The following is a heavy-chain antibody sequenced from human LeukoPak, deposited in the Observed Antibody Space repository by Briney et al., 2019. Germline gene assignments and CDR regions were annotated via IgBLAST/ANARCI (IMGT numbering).Heavy chain of an antibody. Sequence: GGSLRLSCAASGFTLSSYWMSWVRQAPGMGLEWVANINEDGSKKFYVDSVKGRFTISRDNAKNSLYLQMNSLRAEDTAVYYCAKDAPYDFWSGYPYYFDYWGQGTLVTVSS. CDR1: GFTLSSYW. J-gene: IGHJ4*02. D-gene: IGHD3-3*01. CDR3: AKDAPYDFWSGYPYYFDY. V-gene: IGHV3-7*03. CDR2: INEDGSKK.